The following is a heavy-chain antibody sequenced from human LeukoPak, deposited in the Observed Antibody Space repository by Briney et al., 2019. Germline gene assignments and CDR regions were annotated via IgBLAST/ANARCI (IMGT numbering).Heavy chain of an antibody. D-gene: IGHD2-2*01. CDR3: ARDTPEDIVVVPAAY. Sequence: SVKVSCKASGGTFSSYAISWVRQAPGQGLEWMGGIIPIFGTANYAQKFQGRVTITADESTSTAYMELSSLRSEDTAVYYCARDTPEDIVVVPAAYWGQGTLVTVSS. CDR1: GGTFSSYA. CDR2: IIPIFGTA. V-gene: IGHV1-69*13. J-gene: IGHJ4*02.